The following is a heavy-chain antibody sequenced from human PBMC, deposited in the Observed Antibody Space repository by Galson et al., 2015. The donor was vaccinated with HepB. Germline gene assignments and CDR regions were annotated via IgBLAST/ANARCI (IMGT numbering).Heavy chain of an antibody. CDR2: IIPILGIA. V-gene: IGHV1-69*04. D-gene: IGHD3-22*01. J-gene: IGHJ3*02. Sequence: SVKVSCKASGGTFSSYAISWVRQAPGQGLEWMGRIIPILGIANYAQKFQGRVTITADKSTSTAYMELSSLRSEDTAVYYCAREPQVPVIVVVTIEEDGAFDIWGQGTMVTVSS. CDR3: AREPQVPVIVVVTIEEDGAFDI. CDR1: GGTFSSYA.